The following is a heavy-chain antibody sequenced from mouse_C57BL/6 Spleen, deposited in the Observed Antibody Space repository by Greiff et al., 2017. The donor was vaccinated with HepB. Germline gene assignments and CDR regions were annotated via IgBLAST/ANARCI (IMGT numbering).Heavy chain of an antibody. V-gene: IGHV1-69*01. D-gene: IGHD1-1*01. Sequence: QVQLQQPGAELVMPGASVKLSCKASGYTFTSYWMHWVKQRPGQGLEWIGEIDPSDSYTNYNQKFKGKSTLTVAKSSSTAYMQLSSLTSEDSACYCCARAFYYGSSWGFDVWGTGTTVTVSS. CDR1: GYTFTSYW. J-gene: IGHJ1*03. CDR3: ARAFYYGSSWGFDV. CDR2: IDPSDSYT.